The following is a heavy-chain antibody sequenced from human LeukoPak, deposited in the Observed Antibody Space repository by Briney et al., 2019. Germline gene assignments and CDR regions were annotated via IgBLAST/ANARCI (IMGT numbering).Heavy chain of an antibody. CDR2: IKQDGSET. V-gene: IGHV3-7*01. CDR1: RFTLSNYW. CDR3: ARQRGSGCLDY. Sequence: GGSLGLSCAASRFTLSNYWMSWVLQAPGKGLEWVANIKQDGSETYYVDSVKGRFTISRDNAKNSLSLQMNSLRAEDTAVYYCARQRGSGCLDYWGQGTLVTVSS. J-gene: IGHJ4*02. D-gene: IGHD6-19*01.